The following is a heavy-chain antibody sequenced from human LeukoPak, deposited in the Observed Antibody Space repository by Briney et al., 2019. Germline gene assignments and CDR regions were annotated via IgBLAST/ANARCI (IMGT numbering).Heavy chain of an antibody. D-gene: IGHD3-3*01. V-gene: IGHV6-1*01. CDR1: GDSVSSNSAA. J-gene: IGHJ6*02. CDR2: TYFRYTWHT. CDR3: ARGHYDRFPHYYYYGMDV. Sequence: SQTLSLTCAISGDSVSSNSAAWNWIRHSPSRGFEWLGRTYFRYTWHTSYAVSVKSRITSNPDTAKNQFSLQLNSVTPEDTAMYYCARGHYDRFPHYYYYGMDVWGQRTTVTVSS.